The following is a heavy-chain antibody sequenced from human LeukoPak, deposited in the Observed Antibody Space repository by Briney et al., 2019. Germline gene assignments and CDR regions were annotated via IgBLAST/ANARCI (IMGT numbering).Heavy chain of an antibody. Sequence: PGRSLRLSCAASRFTFSSYHMHCVRQSPGKGLEWLTDISDDGSKTYHTDSVRGRFTISRDNSENTLFLQMNSLRGEDTAVYYCARDKGTIWNSQNDPFDIWGQGTMVTVSS. CDR1: RFTFSSYH. D-gene: IGHD1-7*01. CDR3: ARDKGTIWNSQNDPFDI. V-gene: IGHV3-30*10. CDR2: ISDDGSKT. J-gene: IGHJ3*02.